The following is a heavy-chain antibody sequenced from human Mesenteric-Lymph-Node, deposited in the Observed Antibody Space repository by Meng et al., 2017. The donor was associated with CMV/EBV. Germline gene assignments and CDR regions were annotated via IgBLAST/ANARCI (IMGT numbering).Heavy chain of an antibody. CDR3: ARDADPSDNDPFDY. J-gene: IGHJ4*02. V-gene: IGHV1-18*01. Sequence: ASVKVSCKASGYSFSSWGISWLRQPPGQGLEWMGWIIAYNGYTNYAQRLQGRVTMTTDTSTRTAYMELRSLRSTDTAVYYCARDADPSDNDPFDYWGQGTLVTVSS. CDR2: IIAYNGYT. D-gene: IGHD5-12*01. CDR1: GYSFSSWG.